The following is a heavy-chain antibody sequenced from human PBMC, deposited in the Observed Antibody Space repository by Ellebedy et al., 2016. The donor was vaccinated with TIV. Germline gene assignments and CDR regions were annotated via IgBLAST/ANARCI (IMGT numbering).Heavy chain of an antibody. CDR1: GGSISGYY. CDR2: MHYTGST. J-gene: IGHJ4*02. CDR3: ARSTYGLVGATFDY. D-gene: IGHD1-26*01. Sequence: SETLSLTXTVSGGSISGYYWNWIRQPPGKGLEWIGHMHYTGSTNYNPSLQSRVTISIDTSKNQFSLNVNSVTAADTAVYFCARSTYGLVGATFDYWGQGTLVTVSS. V-gene: IGHV4-59*01.